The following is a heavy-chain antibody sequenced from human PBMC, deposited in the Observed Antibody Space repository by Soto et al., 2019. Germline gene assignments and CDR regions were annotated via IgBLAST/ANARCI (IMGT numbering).Heavy chain of an antibody. D-gene: IGHD6-6*01. CDR2: IYPGDSDT. V-gene: IGHV5-51*01. Sequence: GESLKISGNGSGYSCTIDCIGLVRQMPGKGLGWMWIIYPGDSDTRYSPSFQGQVTISADKSISTAYLQWSSLKASGTAMYYCARPRNGIAARPGFFDSWGQGTLVTVSS. CDR1: GYSCTIDC. CDR3: ARPRNGIAARPGFFDS. J-gene: IGHJ4*02.